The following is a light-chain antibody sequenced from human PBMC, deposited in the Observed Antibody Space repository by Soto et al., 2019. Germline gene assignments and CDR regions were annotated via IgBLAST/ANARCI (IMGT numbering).Light chain of an antibody. CDR2: DAS. CDR3: QQYNSYSYT. J-gene: IGKJ2*01. V-gene: IGKV1-5*01. Sequence: DIQMTQSPSTLSASVGDRVTITCRASQSISNRLAWYQQKPGKAPKVLIYDASSLESGVPSRFSGSGSGTEFTLTISSLQPDDSATYYCQQYNSYSYTFGQGTKVDIK. CDR1: QSISNR.